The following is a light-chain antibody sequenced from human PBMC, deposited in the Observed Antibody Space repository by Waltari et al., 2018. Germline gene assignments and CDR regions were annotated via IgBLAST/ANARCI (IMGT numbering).Light chain of an antibody. V-gene: IGLV1-51*02. CDR3: GTWDTSLSAGV. J-gene: IGLJ3*02. Sequence: QSVLTQPPSVTAAPGQKVSISCSGSSSNIGNSDVSWYQQVPGTAPKLLIFENNLRPSGSPDRFSGSKSGTSATLGITGLQTGDEANYYCGTWDTSLSAGVFGGGTKLTVL. CDR2: ENN. CDR1: SSNIGNSD.